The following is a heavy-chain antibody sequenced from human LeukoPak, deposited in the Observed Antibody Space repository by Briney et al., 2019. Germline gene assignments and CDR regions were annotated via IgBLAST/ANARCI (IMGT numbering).Heavy chain of an antibody. V-gene: IGHV3-11*01. CDR3: ARVLRYCSGGNCYSGGLGYMDV. CDR2: ISRSGSTK. CDR1: GFTFSDYN. D-gene: IGHD2-15*01. J-gene: IGHJ6*03. Sequence: GGSLRLSCAASGFTFSDYNMRWIRQAPGKGLEWVSSISRSGSTKYYADSVKGRYTISRDNAKNSLFLQMNSLRAEDTAVYYCARVLRYCSGGNCYSGGLGYMDVWGKGTTVTISS.